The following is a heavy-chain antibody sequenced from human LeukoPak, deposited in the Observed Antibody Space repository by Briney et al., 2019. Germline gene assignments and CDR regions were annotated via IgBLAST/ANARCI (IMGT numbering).Heavy chain of an antibody. V-gene: IGHV3-23*01. CDR2: ISGSGGRT. CDR1: GFTFSTYA. Sequence: GGSLRLSCAASGFTFSTYAMSWVRQAPGRGLEWVSAISGSGGRTYYADSVKGRFTISRDNSKNTLYLQMNSLRADDTAVYYCAREKTASGLFDYWGQGTLVTVSS. J-gene: IGHJ4*02. CDR3: AREKTASGLFDY. D-gene: IGHD2-15*01.